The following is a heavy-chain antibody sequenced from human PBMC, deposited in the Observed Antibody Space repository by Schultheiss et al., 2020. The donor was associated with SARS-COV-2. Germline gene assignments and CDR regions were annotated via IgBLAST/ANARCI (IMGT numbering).Heavy chain of an antibody. CDR3: ARAGGNAYYYYYYYMDV. J-gene: IGHJ6*03. D-gene: IGHD4-23*01. CDR1: GASINSSSYY. V-gene: IGHV4-39*07. Sequence: SETLSLTCTVSGASINSSSYYWGWIRQPPGKGLEWIGEINHSGSTNYNPSLKSRVTISVDTSKNQFSLKLSSVTAADTAVYYCARAGGNAYYYYYYYMDVWGKGTTVTVSS. CDR2: INHSGST.